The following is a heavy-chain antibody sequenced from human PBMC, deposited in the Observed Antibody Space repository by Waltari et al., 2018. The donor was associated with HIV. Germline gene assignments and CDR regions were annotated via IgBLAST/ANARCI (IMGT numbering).Heavy chain of an antibody. CDR3: ARDQGTTMTSYGFDV. Sequence: QLVQSGGGLVQPGGYLRLSCLVSGFPSNIYWMTWVRQAPGKGLEWVANIKQDGSAKYSVDSVKGRFTISRDNAKNSLYLQMNSLRVEDTGVYYCARDQGTTMTSYGFDVWGQGTMVTVSS. D-gene: IGHD4-17*01. CDR1: GFPSNIYW. J-gene: IGHJ3*01. V-gene: IGHV3-7*01. CDR2: IKQDGSAK.